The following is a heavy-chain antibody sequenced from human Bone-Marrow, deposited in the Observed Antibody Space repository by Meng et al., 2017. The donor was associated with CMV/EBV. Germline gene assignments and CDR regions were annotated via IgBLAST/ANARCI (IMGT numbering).Heavy chain of an antibody. Sequence: SETLSLTCTVSGGSISSYYWSWIRQPPGKGLEWIGYIYYSGSTNYNPSLKSRVTISVDTSKNQFSLKLSSVTAADTAVYYCARGGVTIFPRDVWGQGTTVTVS. V-gene: IGHV4-59*01. J-gene: IGHJ6*02. CDR2: IYYSGST. CDR1: GGSISSYY. D-gene: IGHD3-3*01. CDR3: ARGGVTIFPRDV.